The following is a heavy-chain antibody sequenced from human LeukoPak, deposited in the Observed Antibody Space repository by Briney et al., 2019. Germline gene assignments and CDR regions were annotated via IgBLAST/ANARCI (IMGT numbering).Heavy chain of an antibody. CDR3: ARQITMVRGVIRD. V-gene: IGHV4-59*01. D-gene: IGHD3-10*01. J-gene: IGHJ4*02. CDR2: IYYSGST. CDR1: GGSISGYY. Sequence: SETLSLTCTVSGGSISGYYWSWMRQPPGKGLEWIGYIYYSGSTNYNPSLKSRVTISVDTSKNQFSLKLSSVTAADTAVYYCARQITMVRGVIRDWGQGTLVTVSS.